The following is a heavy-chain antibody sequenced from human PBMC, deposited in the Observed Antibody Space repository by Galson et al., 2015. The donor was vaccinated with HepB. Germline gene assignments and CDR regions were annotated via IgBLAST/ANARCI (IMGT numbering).Heavy chain of an antibody. CDR2: INEDGSAK. Sequence: SLRLSCAASGFSFSDSWMTWVRQSAGRGLEWVANINEDGSAKRYSDSVKGRFTISRDNAKNSVFLQMDSLRADDTALYYCARGSNPDYWGQGTLVTVSS. V-gene: IGHV3-7*03. CDR1: GFSFSDSW. CDR3: ARGSNPDY. D-gene: IGHD1-26*01. J-gene: IGHJ4*02.